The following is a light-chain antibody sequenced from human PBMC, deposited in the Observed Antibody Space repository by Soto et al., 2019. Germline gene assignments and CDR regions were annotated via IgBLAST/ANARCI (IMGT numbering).Light chain of an antibody. CDR3: QDYAIRPWA. CDR2: GAS. J-gene: IGKJ1*01. CDR1: QSVSSSY. Sequence: EIVLTQSPGTLSLSPGERATLSCRASQSVSSSYLAWYQQKPGQAPRLLIYGASSRATGIPDRFSGSGSGTDVSITIWEVERVEVAFYYFQDYAIRPWALGQGTKVDIK. V-gene: IGKV3-20*01.